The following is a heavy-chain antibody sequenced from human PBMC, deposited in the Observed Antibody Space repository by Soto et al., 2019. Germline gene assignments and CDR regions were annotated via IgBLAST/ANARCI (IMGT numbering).Heavy chain of an antibody. Sequence: EVQLVESGGGLVQPGGSLKLSCAASGFTFSVSAMHWVRQASGKGLEWVGRIRSKANTYATSYAASVKGRFTMSRDDSKNTAYLQMNSLKTEDTAVYYCSRWSFYSKYHMDVWGQGTTVVVSS. CDR1: GFTFSVSA. J-gene: IGHJ6*02. D-gene: IGHD4-4*01. CDR2: IRSKANTYAT. V-gene: IGHV3-73*02. CDR3: SRWSFYSKYHMDV.